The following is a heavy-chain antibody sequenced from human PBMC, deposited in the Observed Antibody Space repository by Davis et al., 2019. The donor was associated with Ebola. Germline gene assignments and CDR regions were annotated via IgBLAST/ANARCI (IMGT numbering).Heavy chain of an antibody. CDR1: GFTFSDYY. J-gene: IGHJ6*04. V-gene: IGHV3-11*03. D-gene: IGHD3-3*01. Sequence: GESLKISCAVSGFTFSDYYMTWIRQAPGKGLEWVSYISSSSSYTNYADSVKGRFTISRDNSKKTLYLQMNSLRAEDTAVYYCAKSGLSFGVVKYHYGMDVWGKGTTVTVSS. CDR2: ISSSSSYT. CDR3: AKSGLSFGVVKYHYGMDV.